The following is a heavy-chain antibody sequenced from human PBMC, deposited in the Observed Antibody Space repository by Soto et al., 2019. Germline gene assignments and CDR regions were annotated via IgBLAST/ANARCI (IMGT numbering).Heavy chain of an antibody. D-gene: IGHD6-6*01. CDR3: AKNKYSSSFGIYYYYYGMDV. CDR1: GFTFSSYG. J-gene: IGHJ6*02. CDR2: ISYDGSNK. V-gene: IGHV3-30*18. Sequence: GGSLRLSCAASGFTFSSYGMHWVRQAPGKGLECVAVISYDGSNKYYADSVKGRFTISRDNSKNTLYLQMNSLRAEDTAVYYCAKNKYSSSFGIYYYYYGMDVWGQGTTVTVYS.